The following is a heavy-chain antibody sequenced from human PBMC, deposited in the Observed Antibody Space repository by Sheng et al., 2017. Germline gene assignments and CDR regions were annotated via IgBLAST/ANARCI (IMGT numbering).Heavy chain of an antibody. V-gene: IGHV3-30*04. CDR2: ISYDGSNK. CDR3: AREMGSTRAFDI. Sequence: QVQLVESGGGVVQPGRSLRLSCAASGFTFSSYAMHWVRQAPGKGLEWVAVISYDGSNKYYADSVKGRFTISRDNSKNTLYLQMNSLRAEDTAVYYCAREMGSTRAFDIWGQGTSGHRLF. D-gene: IGHD2-2*01. J-gene: IGHJ3*02. CDR1: GFTFSSYA.